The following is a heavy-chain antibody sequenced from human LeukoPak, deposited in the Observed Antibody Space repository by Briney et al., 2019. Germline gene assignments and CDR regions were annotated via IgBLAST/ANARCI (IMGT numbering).Heavy chain of an antibody. D-gene: IGHD6-13*01. CDR3: AKQSAAGTHWFDP. J-gene: IGHJ5*02. Sequence: GGSLRLSCAASGFTFSSYSMNWVRQAPGKGLEWVAFIRYDESYKYYADSVKGRFTISRDNSKNTLYLQMNSLRAEDTAVYYCAKQSAAGTHWFDPWGQGTLVTVSS. CDR2: IRYDESYK. CDR1: GFTFSSYS. V-gene: IGHV3-30*02.